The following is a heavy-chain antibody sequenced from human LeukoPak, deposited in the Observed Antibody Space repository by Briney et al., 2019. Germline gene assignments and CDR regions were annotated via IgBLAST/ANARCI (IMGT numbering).Heavy chain of an antibody. Sequence: ASVKVSCKVSGYTLTELSMHWVRQAPGKGLEWMGGFDPEDGETIYAQKFQDRVTMTEDTSTDTAYMELSSLRSEDTAVYYCATLIAAHYDWFDPWGQGTLVTVSS. CDR3: ATLIAAHYDWFDP. V-gene: IGHV1-24*01. J-gene: IGHJ5*02. D-gene: IGHD6-6*01. CDR1: GYTLTELS. CDR2: FDPEDGET.